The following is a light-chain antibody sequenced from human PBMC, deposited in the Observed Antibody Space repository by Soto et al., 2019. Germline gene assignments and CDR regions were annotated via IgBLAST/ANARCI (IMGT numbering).Light chain of an antibody. CDR1: QSVRSSY. J-gene: IGKJ1*01. Sequence: EIVLTQSPDTLSLSPGESATLSCRASQSVRSSYLAWYQQTPGQTPRLLIYAASSRATGIPDRFSGSGYGTDFSLTISRLEAEDFAVYYCQQYGSSPRTFGQGTKVDI. CDR3: QQYGSSPRT. CDR2: AAS. V-gene: IGKV3-20*01.